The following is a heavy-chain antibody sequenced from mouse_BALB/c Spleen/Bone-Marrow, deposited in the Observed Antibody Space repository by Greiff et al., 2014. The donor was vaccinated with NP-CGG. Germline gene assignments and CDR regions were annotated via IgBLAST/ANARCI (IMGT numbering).Heavy chain of an antibody. Sequence: EVKVEESGGGLVQPGGSMKLSCAASGFAFSDTWLDWVRQSPKKGPEWVAEIRTKADDHATYYAESVKGRFTISRDDSISSVYLQMNSLRAEDTGIYYCTPHPFDYWGQGTTLTVSS. J-gene: IGHJ2*01. CDR1: GFAFSDTW. CDR2: IRTKADDHAT. V-gene: IGHV6-6*01. CDR3: TPHPFDY.